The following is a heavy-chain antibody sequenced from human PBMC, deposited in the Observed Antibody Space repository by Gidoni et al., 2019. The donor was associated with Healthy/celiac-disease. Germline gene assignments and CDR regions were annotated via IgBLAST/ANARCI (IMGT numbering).Heavy chain of an antibody. D-gene: IGHD3-22*01. CDR2: GST. CDR3: AKVRNYYDSSGYYYEPAFDY. Sequence: GSTYYADSVKGRFTISRDNSKNTLYLQMNSLRAEDTAVYYCAKVRNYYDSSGYYYEPAFDYWGQGTLVTASS. J-gene: IGHJ4*02. V-gene: IGHV3-23*01.